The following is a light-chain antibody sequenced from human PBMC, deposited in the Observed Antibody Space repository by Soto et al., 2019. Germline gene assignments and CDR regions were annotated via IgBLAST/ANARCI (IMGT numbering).Light chain of an antibody. V-gene: IGKV3-11*01. J-gene: IGKJ4*01. CDR2: DAS. CDR1: QSVANS. CDR3: HQRSNWPLT. Sequence: IFLKQPPATRSWPPGERATPPCRAGQSVANSLACYQHKVGQAPRLLTYDASNRATGIPARFSGSGSGTDFTLTISSLEPEDFAVYYCHQRSNWPLTFGGGTKVEIK.